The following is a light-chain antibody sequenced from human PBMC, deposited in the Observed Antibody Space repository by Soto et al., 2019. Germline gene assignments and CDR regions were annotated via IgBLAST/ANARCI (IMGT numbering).Light chain of an antibody. J-gene: IGKJ1*01. CDR1: QSVLYNSNNKNY. CDR3: QQDYSSWT. CDR2: WAS. V-gene: IGKV4-1*01. Sequence: DIVMTQSPDSLSVSLGERATINCRSIQSVLYNSNNKNYLAWYQQKPGQPPRLLIYWASTRESGVPDRFSGSGSGKDLTLTINRLRAEDVEVYYWQQDYSSWTFGQGTKVEIK.